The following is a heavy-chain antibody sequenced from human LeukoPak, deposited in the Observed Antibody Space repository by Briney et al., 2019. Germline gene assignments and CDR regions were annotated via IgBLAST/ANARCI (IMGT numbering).Heavy chain of an antibody. J-gene: IGHJ3*02. Sequence: AGGSLRLSCTASGFTFTSYGMNWVRQAPGKGLEWVSFIDTSGSYIYYGDSLKGRVTISRDNAKNSLYPQMNGLRAEDTAVYYCARGRSITLLRGVAMSDGFDIWGQGAMVTVSS. CDR3: ARGRSITLLRGVAMSDGFDI. D-gene: IGHD3-10*01. V-gene: IGHV3-21*01. CDR2: IDTSGSYI. CDR1: GFTFTSYG.